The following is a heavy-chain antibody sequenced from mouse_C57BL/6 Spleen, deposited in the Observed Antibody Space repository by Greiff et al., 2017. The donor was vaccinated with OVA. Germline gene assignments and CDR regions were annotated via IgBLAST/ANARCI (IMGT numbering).Heavy chain of an antibody. CDR3: ARLAFDY. CDR1: GYTFTSYG. V-gene: IGHV1-81*01. Sequence: QVQLQQSGAELARPGASVKLSCKASGYTFTSYGISWVKQGTGQGLEWIGEIYPRSGNTYYNEKFKGKATLTADKSSSTAYMELRSLTSEDSAVYFCARLAFDYWGQGTTLTVSS. J-gene: IGHJ2*01. CDR2: IYPRSGNT.